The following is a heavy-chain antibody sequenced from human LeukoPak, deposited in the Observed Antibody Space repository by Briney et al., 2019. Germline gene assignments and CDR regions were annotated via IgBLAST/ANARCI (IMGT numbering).Heavy chain of an antibody. D-gene: IGHD3-10*01. CDR2: ISGSGGST. V-gene: IGHV3-23*01. CDR3: ATSSTTYGSGNYDSRAFED. J-gene: IGHJ4*02. Sequence: GGSLRLSCAASGFTFSSHAMNWVRQAPGKGLEGVSVISGSGGSTYYADSVKGRFTISRDNSKNTVYVQMNSLRVEDTAVYYCATSSTTYGSGNYDSRAFEDWGQGTLVTVSS. CDR1: GFTFSSHA.